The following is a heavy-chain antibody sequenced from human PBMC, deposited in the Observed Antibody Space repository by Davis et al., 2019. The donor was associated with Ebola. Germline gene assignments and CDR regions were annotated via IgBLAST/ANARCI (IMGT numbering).Heavy chain of an antibody. CDR1: GYTFTDYP. V-gene: IGHV1-18*01. CDR2: ISAYNGNT. Sequence: AASVKVSCKASGYTFTDYPIHWMRQAPGRRLEWMGWISAYNGNTNYAQNVQGRVTMTTDTSTSTAYMELSRLRSDDTAVYYCARAQFPTTSDHWGQGTLVTVSS. J-gene: IGHJ4*02. D-gene: IGHD1-1*01. CDR3: ARAQFPTTSDH.